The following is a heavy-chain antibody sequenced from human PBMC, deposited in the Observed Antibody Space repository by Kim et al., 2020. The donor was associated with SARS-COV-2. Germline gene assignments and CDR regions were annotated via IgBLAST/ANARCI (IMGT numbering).Heavy chain of an antibody. J-gene: IGHJ4*02. CDR1: GYTFIDNY. Sequence: ASVKVSCKASGYTFIDNYLHWVRQAPGQGLEWMGWMNPNDGGTSFAEKFQGRVSMTRDTSIATAYMEIRGLTSADTAVYFCARYLANADYFDYWGQGTRV. D-gene: IGHD2-8*01. V-gene: IGHV1-2*02. CDR3: ARYLANADYFDY. CDR2: MNPNDGGT.